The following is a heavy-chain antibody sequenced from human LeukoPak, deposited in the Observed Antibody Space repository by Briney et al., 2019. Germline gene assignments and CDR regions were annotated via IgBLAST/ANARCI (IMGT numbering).Heavy chain of an antibody. CDR2: IYHSGST. D-gene: IGHD6-19*01. J-gene: IGHJ5*02. CDR3: ARATSYSSGWNWFDP. CDR1: GGSISSGGYY. V-gene: IGHV4-30-2*01. Sequence: SETLSLTCTVSGGSISSGGYYWSWIRQPPGKGLEWIGYIYHSGSTYYNPSLKSRVTISVDRSKNQFSLKLSSVTAADTAVYYCARATSYSSGWNWFDPWGQGTLVTVSS.